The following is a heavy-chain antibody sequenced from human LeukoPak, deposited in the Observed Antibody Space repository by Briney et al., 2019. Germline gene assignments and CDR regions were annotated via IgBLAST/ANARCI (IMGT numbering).Heavy chain of an antibody. V-gene: IGHV1-18*01. D-gene: IGHD5-24*01. CDR2: ISGYNGNT. J-gene: IGHJ6*02. Sequence: ASVKVSCKASGYTFTSYGISWVRQAPGQGLEWKGWISGYNGNTNYAQKLQGRVTMTTDTSTSTAYMELRSLRSDDTAVYYCARDLERWLQSRNYYYYGMDVWGQGTTVTVSS. CDR1: GYTFTSYG. CDR3: ARDLERWLQSRNYYYYGMDV.